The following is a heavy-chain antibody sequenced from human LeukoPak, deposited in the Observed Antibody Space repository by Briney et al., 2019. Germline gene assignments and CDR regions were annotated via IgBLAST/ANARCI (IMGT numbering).Heavy chain of an antibody. CDR1: GYNFSNYW. CDR2: IYPGDSNT. CDR3: ARRLWFGDQEVFDV. D-gene: IGHD3-10*01. J-gene: IGHJ3*01. V-gene: IGHV5-51*01. Sequence: GASLQISCKGSGYNFSNYWIGWVRPLPGKGLEWMGIIYPGDSNTRSSPSFQGQVTISADKSIATAFLQWSSLKASDTAIYYCARRLWFGDQEVFDVWGQGTMVTVSS.